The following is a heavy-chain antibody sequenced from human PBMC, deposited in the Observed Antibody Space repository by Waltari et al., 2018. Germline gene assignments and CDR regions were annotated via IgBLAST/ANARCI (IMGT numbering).Heavy chain of an antibody. CDR1: GVSITSHPHY. CDR3: ATYIGASVGTAAFDV. J-gene: IGHJ3*01. V-gene: IGHV4-39*01. CDR2: MSYSGAT. Sequence: QLQLQESGPGLVKPSETLSLTCSVSGVSITSHPHYWGWIRQPPGQGLEWIGTMSYSGATYSSPSLESRVTVSRDTSKNQLSLKLVSVTAADTAVYYCATYIGASVGTAAFDVWGQGTMVTVSS. D-gene: IGHD5-12*01.